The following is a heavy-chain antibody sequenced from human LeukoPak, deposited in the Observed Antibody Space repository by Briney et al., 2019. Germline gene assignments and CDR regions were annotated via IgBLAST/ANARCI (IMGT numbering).Heavy chain of an antibody. V-gene: IGHV3-48*01. Sequence: GGSLRLSCAASGFTFSSYSMNWVRQAPGKGLEWVSYISSSSSTIYYADSVKGRFTISRDNAKNSLYLQMNSLRAEDTAVYYCAHLNPNYFDYRGQGTLVNGSS. D-gene: IGHD1-14*01. J-gene: IGHJ4*02. CDR2: ISSSSSTI. CDR1: GFTFSSYS. CDR3: AHLNPNYFDY.